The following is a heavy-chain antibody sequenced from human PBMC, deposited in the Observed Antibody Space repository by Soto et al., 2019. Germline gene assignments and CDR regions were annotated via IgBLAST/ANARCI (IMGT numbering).Heavy chain of an antibody. CDR1: GGSISSGDYY. CDR2: IYYSGST. D-gene: IGHD3-22*01. CDR3: ARESRYYDSSGYWTDY. V-gene: IGHV4-30-4*01. J-gene: IGHJ4*02. Sequence: SETLSLTCTVSGGSISSGDYYWSWIRQPPGKGLEWIGYIYYSGSTYYNPSLKSRVTISVDTSKNQFSLKLSSVTAADTAVYYCARESRYYDSSGYWTDYWGQGTLVTVSS.